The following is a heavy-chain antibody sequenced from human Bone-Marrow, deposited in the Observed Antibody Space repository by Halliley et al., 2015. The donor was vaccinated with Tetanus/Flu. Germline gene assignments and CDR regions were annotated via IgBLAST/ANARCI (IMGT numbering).Heavy chain of an antibody. CDR2: IYSIGTT. D-gene: IGHD2-21*02. Sequence: KGRGWVSVIYSIGTTRYADSVEGRFTISRDKAKNKVYLQMNSLRVDDTGVFYCARNVAVTPLGYWGQGTLVTVSS. CDR3: ARNVAVTPLGY. J-gene: IGHJ4*02. V-gene: IGHV3-66*01.